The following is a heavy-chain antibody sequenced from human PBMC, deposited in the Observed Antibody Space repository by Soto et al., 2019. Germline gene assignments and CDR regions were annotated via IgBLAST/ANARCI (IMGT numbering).Heavy chain of an antibody. CDR2: ISSRSDYI. CDR1: GFTFSSYS. CDR3: ARSTPVSGDGARSGDY. D-gene: IGHD5-12*01. V-gene: IGHV3-21*01. J-gene: IGHJ4*02. Sequence: EVQLVESGGGLLKPGGSLRLSCAASGFTFSSYSMNWVRQAPGKGLEWVSAISSRSDYIYYAVSVKGRFTISRDNAKNSRYLQMNRLTAEDTAVDYCARSTPVSGDGARSGDYWGEGTLVTVSS.